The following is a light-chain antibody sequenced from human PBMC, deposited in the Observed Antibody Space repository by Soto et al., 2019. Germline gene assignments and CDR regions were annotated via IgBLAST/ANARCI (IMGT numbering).Light chain of an antibody. CDR2: EGT. CDR1: SSDVGSYNL. CDR3: FSYAGNSVYV. Sequence: LTQPASVSGSPGQSITISCTGTSSDVGSYNLVSWFQQLPGKVPKLIIYEGTKRPSGVSDRFSGSKSGYTASLTISGLQAEDAADYYCFSYAGNSVYVFGTGTKVTV. J-gene: IGLJ1*01. V-gene: IGLV2-23*01.